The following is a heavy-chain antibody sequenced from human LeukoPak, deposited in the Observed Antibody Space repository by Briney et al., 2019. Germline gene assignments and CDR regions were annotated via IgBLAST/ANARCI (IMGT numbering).Heavy chain of an antibody. J-gene: IGHJ4*02. CDR3: ARGRVAATSVISY. CDR2: IDHSGGT. D-gene: IGHD2-15*01. V-gene: IGHV4-34*01. Sequence: SETLSLTCAVSGGSISSGGYYWSWIRQPPGKGLEWIGEIDHSGGTNYNPSLKSRVTISVDTSENRFSLKLSSVTAADTAVYYCARGRVAATSVISYWGQGTLVTVSS. CDR1: GGSISSGGYY.